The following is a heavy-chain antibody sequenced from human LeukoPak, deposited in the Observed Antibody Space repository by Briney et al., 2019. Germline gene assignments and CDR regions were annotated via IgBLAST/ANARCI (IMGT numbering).Heavy chain of an antibody. V-gene: IGHV3-49*04. Sequence: GGSLRLSCSTPGFTFGAYAMSWVRQAPGKGMEWVGFILAKAYGGATKYAASVNGRFSISRDDSQSIANLQMNDLKTEDTAVYYCTRAPHPRCSSSGCYLDYWGQGTLVTVSS. D-gene: IGHD2-2*01. J-gene: IGHJ4*02. CDR2: ILAKAYGGAT. CDR3: TRAPHPRCSSSGCYLDY. CDR1: GFTFGAYA.